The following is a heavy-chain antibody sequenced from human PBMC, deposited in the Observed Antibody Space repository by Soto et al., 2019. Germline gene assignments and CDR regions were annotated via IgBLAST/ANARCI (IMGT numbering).Heavy chain of an antibody. D-gene: IGHD2-21*02. J-gene: IGHJ6*02. CDR2: INPSGGST. Sequence: GASVKVSCKASGYTLTSYYMHWVRQAPGQGLEWMGIINPSGGSTSYAQKFQGRVTMTRDTSTSTVYMELSSLRSEDTAVYYCAREYCGGDCYSASYYYYYYGMDVWGQGTTVTVSS. CDR1: GYTLTSYY. V-gene: IGHV1-46*01. CDR3: AREYCGGDCYSASYYYYYYGMDV.